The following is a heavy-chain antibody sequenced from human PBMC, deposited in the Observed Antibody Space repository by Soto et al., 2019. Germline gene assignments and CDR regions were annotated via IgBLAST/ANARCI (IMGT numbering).Heavy chain of an antibody. Sequence: QVHLVESGGGVVQPGRSLRLSCAASGFTFSSHGMHWVRQAPGKVLEWVAVIWHDGSQEYYADSVRGRFTISRDNSKNIVYLQMTCLRDEDTAGYKCARVVPVTTNVGMDVWGQGTTVTVSS. CDR3: ARVVPVTTNVGMDV. D-gene: IGHD4-4*01. CDR2: IWHDGSQE. V-gene: IGHV3-33*01. CDR1: GFTFSSHG. J-gene: IGHJ6*02.